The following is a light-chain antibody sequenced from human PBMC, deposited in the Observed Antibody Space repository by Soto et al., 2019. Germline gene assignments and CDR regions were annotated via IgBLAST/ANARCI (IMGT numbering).Light chain of an antibody. V-gene: IGLV2-14*01. J-gene: IGLJ1*01. CDR1: SSDVGNNNH. CDR3: NSQTRSGIRV. CDR2: EVS. Sequence: QAVVTQPASVSGSPGQSITISCTGTSSDVGNNNHVSWYQHHPGKAPKLMIYEVSYRPSGVSNRFSGSKSGYTASLTISGLQAEDEADYYCNSQTRSGIRVFGTGTKLTVL.